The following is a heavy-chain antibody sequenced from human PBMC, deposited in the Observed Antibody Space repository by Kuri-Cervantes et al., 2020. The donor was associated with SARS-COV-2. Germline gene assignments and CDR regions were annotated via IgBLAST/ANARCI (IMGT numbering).Heavy chain of an antibody. CDR1: GFTFSSYA. D-gene: IGHD6-13*01. V-gene: IGHV3-30-3*01. Sequence: GGSLSLSCAASGFTFSSYAMHWVRQAPSKGLEWVAVISYDGSNKYYADSVKGRFTISRDNSKNTLYLQMNSLGAEDTAVYYCAKGVAASDHWGQGTLVTVSS. CDR2: ISYDGSNK. CDR3: AKGVAASDH. J-gene: IGHJ4*02.